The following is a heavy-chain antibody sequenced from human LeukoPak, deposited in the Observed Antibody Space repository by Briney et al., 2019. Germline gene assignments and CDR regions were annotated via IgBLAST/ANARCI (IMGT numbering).Heavy chain of an antibody. J-gene: IGHJ4*02. V-gene: IGHV3-30-3*01. CDR1: GFTFSSYA. Sequence: GGSLRLSCAASGFTFSSYAMHWVRQAPGKGLEWVAVISYDGSNKYYADSVKGRFTISRDNSKNTLYLQMNSLRAEDTAVYYCARPPINDILPLSHWGQGTLVTVSS. CDR2: ISYDGSNK. D-gene: IGHD3-9*01. CDR3: ARPPINDILPLSH.